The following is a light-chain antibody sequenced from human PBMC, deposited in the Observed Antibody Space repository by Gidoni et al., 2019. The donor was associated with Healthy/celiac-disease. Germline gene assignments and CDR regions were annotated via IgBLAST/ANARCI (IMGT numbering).Light chain of an antibody. J-gene: IGKJ2*01. CDR2: WAS. CDR3: KQYYSTPRT. Sequence: QKPGQPPKLLIYWASTRESGVPDRLSGSVSGTDFTLTISSLQAEDVAVYYCKQYYSTPRTFGQGTKLEIK. V-gene: IGKV4-1*01.